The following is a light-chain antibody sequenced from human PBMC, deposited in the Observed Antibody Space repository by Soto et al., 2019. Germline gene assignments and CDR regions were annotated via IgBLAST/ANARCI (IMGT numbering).Light chain of an antibody. CDR2: GAS. Sequence: EIVLTQSPGTLSLSPGERATLSCRASRSVSSIYLAWYQQKPGQAPRLLIYGASSRATGIPDRFSGSGSGTDFTLTISRLEPEDFEVYYCQQYGSSRWTFGQGTRWIS. CDR3: QQYGSSRWT. CDR1: RSVSSIY. V-gene: IGKV3-20*01. J-gene: IGKJ1*01.